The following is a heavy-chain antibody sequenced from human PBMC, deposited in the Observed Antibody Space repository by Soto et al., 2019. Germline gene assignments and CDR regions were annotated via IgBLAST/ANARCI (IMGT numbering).Heavy chain of an antibody. V-gene: IGHV4-34*01. D-gene: IGHD6-13*01. Sequence: PSETLSLTCAVYGGSFSGYYWSWIRQPPGKGLEWIGEINHSGSTNYNPSLKSRVTISVDTSKNQFSLKLSSVTAADTAVYYCARRGYGSRWPNVYMDVWGKGTTVTVSS. CDR1: GGSFSGYY. CDR2: INHSGST. J-gene: IGHJ6*03. CDR3: ARRGYGSRWPNVYMDV.